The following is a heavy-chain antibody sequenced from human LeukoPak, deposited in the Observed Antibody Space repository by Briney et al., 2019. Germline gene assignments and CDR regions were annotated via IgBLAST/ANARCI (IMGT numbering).Heavy chain of an antibody. CDR3: ARDHSSGWYSPLDY. D-gene: IGHD6-19*01. CDR2: ISAYNGNT. CDR1: GYTFTSYG. J-gene: IGHJ4*02. V-gene: IGHV1-18*01. Sequence: ASVKVSCKASGYTFTSYGISWVRQAPGQGLEWMGWISAYNGNTNYAQRLQGRVTMTTDTSTSTAYMELRSLRSDDTAVYYCARDHSSGWYSPLDYWGQGTLVTVSS.